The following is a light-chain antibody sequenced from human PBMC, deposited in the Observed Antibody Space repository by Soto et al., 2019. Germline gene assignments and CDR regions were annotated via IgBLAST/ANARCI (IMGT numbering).Light chain of an antibody. Sequence: EIVMTQSPATLSVSPGERATLSCRASQSVSSNLAWYQQKPGQAPRLLIYGASTRATCIPARFSGSGSATEFTLTISSLQSEDFAVYYCQQYNNWPPTWTFGQGTKVEIK. CDR2: GAS. CDR1: QSVSSN. CDR3: QQYNNWPPTWT. V-gene: IGKV3-15*01. J-gene: IGKJ1*01.